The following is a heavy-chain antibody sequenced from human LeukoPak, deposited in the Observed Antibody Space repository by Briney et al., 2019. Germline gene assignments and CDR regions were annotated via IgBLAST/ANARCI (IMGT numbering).Heavy chain of an antibody. J-gene: IGHJ4*02. V-gene: IGHV2-5*01. CDR1: GFSLSTTGVS. D-gene: IGHD3-22*01. CDR2: IYWSDDK. CDR3: AHRNYNTYYFDY. Sequence: ESGPTLVKPTQTLTLTCTFSGFSLSTTGVSVGWIRQPPGKALEWLAHIYWSDDKRYSPSLKSRLTITKDISKNQVVLTMTNVDPVDTGTYYCAHRNYNTYYFDYWGQGTLVTVSS.